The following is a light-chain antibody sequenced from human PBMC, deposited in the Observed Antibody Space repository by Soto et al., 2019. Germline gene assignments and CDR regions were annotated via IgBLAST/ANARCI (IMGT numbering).Light chain of an antibody. J-gene: IGKJ1*01. CDR2: GAA. CDR3: QQFGSAPRT. Sequence: TVLTPSPCTLSLSPAERVTLSSRASQTLSSNFLAWYQQRPGQAPSLLIYGAANRATGVPDRFSGGGSGTDFTLTISRLEPEDFAVYYCQQFGSAPRTFGQGSKVDIK. CDR1: QTLSSNF. V-gene: IGKV3-20*01.